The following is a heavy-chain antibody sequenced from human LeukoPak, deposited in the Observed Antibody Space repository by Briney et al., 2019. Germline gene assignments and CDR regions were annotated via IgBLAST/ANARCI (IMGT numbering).Heavy chain of an antibody. CDR1: GFTFSSYG. CDR2: ISYDGSNK. J-gene: IGHJ3*02. D-gene: IGHD3-22*01. V-gene: IGHV3-30*03. CDR3: ASHGVVVIIHDAFDI. Sequence: GGSLRLSCAASGFTFSSYGVHWVRQAPGKGLEWVAVISYDGSNKYYADSVKGRFTISRDNSKNTLYLQMNSLRAEDTAVYYCASHGVVVIIHDAFDIWGQGIMVTVSS.